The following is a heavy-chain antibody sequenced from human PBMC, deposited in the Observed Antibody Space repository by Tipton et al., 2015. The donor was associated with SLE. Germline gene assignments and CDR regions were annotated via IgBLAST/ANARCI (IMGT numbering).Heavy chain of an antibody. Sequence: TLSLTCSVSGVSISTYYWSWIRQSPGKGLEWIGFFYFSGSSQYNPSLKSRVAISADTSKNQFSLDLTSVTAADTAVYYCVRELDTFEVWGPGTLVTVSS. J-gene: IGHJ3*01. CDR1: GVSISTYY. CDR3: VRELDTFEV. CDR2: FYFSGSS. V-gene: IGHV4-59*12.